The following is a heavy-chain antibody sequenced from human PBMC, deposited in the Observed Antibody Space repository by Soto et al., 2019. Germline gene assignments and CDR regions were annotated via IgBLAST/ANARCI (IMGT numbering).Heavy chain of an antibody. CDR1: GYTLTELS. CDR2: FDPEDGET. V-gene: IGHV1-24*01. CDR3: ATWRSDPCSVGSCPPQDRGAFDF. D-gene: IGHD2-15*01. Sequence: GASVKVSCKVSGYTLTELSMHWVRQAPGKGLEWMGGFDPEDGETIYAQKFQGRVTMTEDTSTDTAYMELSSLRSEDTAVYYCATWRSDPCSVGSCPPQDRGAFDFWGQGTLVTVSS. J-gene: IGHJ3*01.